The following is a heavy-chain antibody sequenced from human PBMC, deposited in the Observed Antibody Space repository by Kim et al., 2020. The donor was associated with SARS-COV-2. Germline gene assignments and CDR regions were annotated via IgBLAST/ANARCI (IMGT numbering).Heavy chain of an antibody. V-gene: IGHV3-9*01. CDR2: ISWNSGSI. CDR3: AKDLARYFDWADAFDI. J-gene: IGHJ3*02. Sequence: GGSLRLSCAASGFTFDDYAMHWVRQAPGKGLEWVSGISWNSGSIGYADSVKGRFTISRDNAKNSLYLQMNSLRAEDTALYYCAKDLARYFDWADAFDIWG. CDR1: GFTFDDYA. D-gene: IGHD3-9*01.